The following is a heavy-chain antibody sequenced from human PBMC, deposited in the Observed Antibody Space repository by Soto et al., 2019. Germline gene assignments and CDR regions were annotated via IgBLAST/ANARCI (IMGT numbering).Heavy chain of an antibody. CDR3: AYGGSSSGRCGPDY. V-gene: IGHV1-69*13. CDR2: IIPIFGTA. D-gene: IGHD6-19*01. J-gene: IGHJ4*02. CDR1: GGTFSSYA. Sequence: SVKVSCKASGGTFSSYAISWVRQAPGQGLEWMGGIIPIFGTANYAQKFQGRVTITADESTSTAYMELSSLRSEDTAVYYWAYGGSSSGRCGPDYWSQGTPVTVSS.